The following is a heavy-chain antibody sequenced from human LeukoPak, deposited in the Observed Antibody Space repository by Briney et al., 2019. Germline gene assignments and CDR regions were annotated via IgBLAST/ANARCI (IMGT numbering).Heavy chain of an antibody. D-gene: IGHD2-21*02. CDR3: AKAVDDYFFDY. CDR2: IGGSGSST. J-gene: IGHJ4*02. CDR1: GFTFNTYA. Sequence: GGSLRLSCAASGFTFNTYAMSWVRQAPGKGLEWVSGIGGSGSSTYYAESVKGRFTISRDNSKNTLYLQMNSLRAEDTAAYYCAKAVDDYFFDYWGQGALVTVSS. V-gene: IGHV3-23*01.